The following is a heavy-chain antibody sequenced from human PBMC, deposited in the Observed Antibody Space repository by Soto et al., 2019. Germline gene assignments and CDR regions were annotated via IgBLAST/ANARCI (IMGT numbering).Heavy chain of an antibody. V-gene: IGHV5-51*01. CDR2: IYPGDSDT. D-gene: IGHD1-7*01. Sequence: PGESLKISCKGSGYSFTSYWIGWVRQMPGKGLEWMGIIYPGDSDTRYSPSFQGQVTISADKSISTAYLQWSSLKASDTAMYYCARHESHNWNYNSWFDPWGQGTLVTVSS. J-gene: IGHJ5*02. CDR1: GYSFTSYW. CDR3: ARHESHNWNYNSWFDP.